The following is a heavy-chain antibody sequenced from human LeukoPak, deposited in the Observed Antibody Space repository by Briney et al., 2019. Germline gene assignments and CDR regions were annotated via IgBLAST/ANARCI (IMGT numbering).Heavy chain of an antibody. CDR3: ARDFTPGYYDSISAFDI. D-gene: IGHD3-22*01. J-gene: IGHJ3*02. V-gene: IGHV3-11*01. CDR2: ISSSGSTI. CDR1: GFTFSDYY. Sequence: GGSLRLSCAASGFTFSDYYMSWIRQALGKGLEWVSYISSSGSTIYYADSVKGRFTISRDNAKNSLYLQMNSLRAEDTAVYYCARDFTPGYYDSISAFDIWGQGTMVTVSS.